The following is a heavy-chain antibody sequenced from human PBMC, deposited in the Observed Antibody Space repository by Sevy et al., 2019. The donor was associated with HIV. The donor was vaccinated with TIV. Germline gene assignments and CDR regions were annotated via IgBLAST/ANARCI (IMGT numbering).Heavy chain of an antibody. CDR3: AKDKSYSSSWFYYFDY. CDR1: GFTFNNYA. Sequence: GGSLRLSCLASGFTFNNYAMSWVRQAPGKGLEWVSLISGSGGNTYYADSVKGRCSISRDNSKNTLYLQMNSLRAEDTAVYYCAKDKSYSSSWFYYFDYWGQGTLVTVSS. D-gene: IGHD6-13*01. J-gene: IGHJ4*02. V-gene: IGHV3-23*01. CDR2: ISGSGGNT.